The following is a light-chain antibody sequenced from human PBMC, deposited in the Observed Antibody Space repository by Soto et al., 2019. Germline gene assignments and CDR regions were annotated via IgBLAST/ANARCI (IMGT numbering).Light chain of an antibody. Sequence: QSVLTQPASVSGSPGQSITISCTGTSSDVGGYNYVSWYQQQPGKAPKLMIYEVSSRPSGVSHRFSGSKSGNTASLTISGLQAEDEADYYCSSYATSGISVFGGGTKLTVL. J-gene: IGLJ2*01. V-gene: IGLV2-14*01. CDR1: SSDVGGYNY. CDR3: SSYATSGISV. CDR2: EVS.